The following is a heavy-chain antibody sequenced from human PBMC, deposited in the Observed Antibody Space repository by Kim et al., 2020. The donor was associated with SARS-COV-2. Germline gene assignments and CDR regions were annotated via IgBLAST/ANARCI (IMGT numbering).Heavy chain of an antibody. CDR2: ISCDGTNK. J-gene: IGHJ4*02. V-gene: IGHV3-30*04. Sequence: GGSLRLSCAASGFTFRNYAVHWVRQAPGTGLQWVAAISCDGTNKYYADSVKGRFTISRDNSKNTLYLQMNSLRAEDTAVYYCARDENQYQLWFGNPFDSWGQGTLVTVSS. CDR1: GFTFRNYA. D-gene: IGHD3-10*01. CDR3: ARDENQYQLWFGNPFDS.